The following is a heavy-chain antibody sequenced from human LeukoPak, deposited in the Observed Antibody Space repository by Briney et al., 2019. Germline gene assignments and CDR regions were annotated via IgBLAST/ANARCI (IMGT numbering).Heavy chain of an antibody. V-gene: IGHV4-61*02. CDR3: ARGGLLGYSSGWYGEWWFDP. CDR2: IYTSGST. Sequence: PSETLSLTCTVSGGSISSGSYYWSWIRQPAGKGLEWIGRIYTSGSTNYNPSLKSRVTISVDTSKNQFSLKLSSVTAADTAVYYCARGGLLGYSSGWYGEWWFDPWGQGTLVTVSS. D-gene: IGHD6-19*01. CDR1: GGSISSGSYY. J-gene: IGHJ5*02.